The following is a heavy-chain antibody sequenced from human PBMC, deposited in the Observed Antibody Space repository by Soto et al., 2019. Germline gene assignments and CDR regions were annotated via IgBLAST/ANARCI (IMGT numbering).Heavy chain of an antibody. Sequence: QVPLVQSGAEVKQPGSSVKVSCKASGGTFSSYAISWVRQAPGQGLEWMGGIIPIFGTANYAQKFQGRVTITADEFTSTVYMEMSSLRSEDTAVYYCATQGLPNYYYSGMDVWGQGTTVTVSS. CDR1: GGTFSSYA. D-gene: IGHD5-18*01. V-gene: IGHV1-69*12. CDR2: IIPIFGTA. J-gene: IGHJ6*02. CDR3: ATQGLPNYYYSGMDV.